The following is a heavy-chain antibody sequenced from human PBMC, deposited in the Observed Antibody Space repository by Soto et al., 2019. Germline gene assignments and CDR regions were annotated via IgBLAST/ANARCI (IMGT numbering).Heavy chain of an antibody. CDR3: ASQAKGDYGPFDS. J-gene: IGHJ4*02. CDR1: GSSITSGDYY. Sequence: SETLSLTCTVSGSSITSGDYYWNWIRQPPGKGLEYVGYIFYGGGTYYNPSLNSRVTILIDTSKNQFSLKLSSVTAADTAVYYCASQAKGDYGPFDSWGQGTLVTVS. V-gene: IGHV4-30-4*01. D-gene: IGHD4-17*01. CDR2: IFYGGGT.